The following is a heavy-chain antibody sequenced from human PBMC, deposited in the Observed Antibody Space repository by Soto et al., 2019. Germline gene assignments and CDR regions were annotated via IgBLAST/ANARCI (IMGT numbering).Heavy chain of an antibody. CDR3: ARGLLYATTYFDY. J-gene: IGHJ4*02. CDR1: GDTFTTNS. V-gene: IGHV1-69*06. CDR2: IIPVVGTT. D-gene: IGHD2-8*01. Sequence: QVQLVQSGAEVKKPGSSVKVSCKASGDTFTTNSLNWVRQAPGQGLEWMGGIIPVVGTTKYAQKYQDRVTITGDKSTNTAYMGLRSLRSDDSAVYYCARGLLYATTYFDYWGQGTPVTVSS.